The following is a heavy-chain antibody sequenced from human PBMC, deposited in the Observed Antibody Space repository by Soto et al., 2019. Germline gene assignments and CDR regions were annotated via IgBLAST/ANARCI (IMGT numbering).Heavy chain of an antibody. CDR1: GDSISSRNW. V-gene: IGHV4-4*02. CDR3: ARRKLEMMYVGWFDP. D-gene: IGHD2-8*01. CDR2: ILHSGST. J-gene: IGHJ5*02. Sequence: QVQLQESGPGLVKPSETLSLTSAVSGDSISSRNWWSWVRQTPGKGLEYIGEILHSGSTNYNPSLKSRVTMSVDKSKNQFSLNLNSVTAADTAIYYCARRKLEMMYVGWFDPWGQGTLVTVSS.